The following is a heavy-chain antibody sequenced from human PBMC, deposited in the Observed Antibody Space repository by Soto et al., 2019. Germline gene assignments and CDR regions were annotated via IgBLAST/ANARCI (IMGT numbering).Heavy chain of an antibody. CDR3: ARGGRVAARPQDQLWVDY. V-gene: IGHV1-69*06. CDR1: GGTFSSYA. D-gene: IGHD6-6*01. CDR2: IIPIFGTA. J-gene: IGHJ4*02. Sequence: QVQLVQSGAEVKKPGSSVKVSCKASGGTFSSYAISWVRQAPGQGLEWIGGIIPIFGTANYAQKFQGRVTITADKSTSTAYMELSSLRSEDTAVYYCARGGRVAARPQDQLWVDYWGQGTLVTVSS.